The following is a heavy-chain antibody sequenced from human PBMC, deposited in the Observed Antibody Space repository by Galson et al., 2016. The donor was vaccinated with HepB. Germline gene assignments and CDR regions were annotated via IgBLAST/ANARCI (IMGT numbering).Heavy chain of an antibody. D-gene: IGHD4-17*01. CDR2: INPKSGAT. Sequence: SVKVSCKASGDTFTGYYLHWVRQAPGQGLEWMGWINPKSGATKYVQKFQGRVTMSRDTSITTAHMEMSRLGSDDTAIYYCAIRSDGDFDDAFEIWGRGTMVTVSS. CDR3: AIRSDGDFDDAFEI. V-gene: IGHV1-2*02. CDR1: GDTFTGYY. J-gene: IGHJ3*02.